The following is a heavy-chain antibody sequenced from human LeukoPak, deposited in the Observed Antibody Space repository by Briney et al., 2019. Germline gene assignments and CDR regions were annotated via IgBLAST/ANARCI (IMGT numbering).Heavy chain of an antibody. CDR2: INHSGST. V-gene: IGHV4-34*01. D-gene: IGHD4-11*01. CDR3: ARTIPYSKIDY. Sequence: SETLSLTCAVYGGSFSGYYWSWIRQPPGKGLEWIGEINHSGSTNYNPSLKSRVTISVDTSKNQFSLKLSSVTAADTAVYYCARTIPYSKIDYWGQGTLVTVSS. CDR1: GGSFSGYY. J-gene: IGHJ4*02.